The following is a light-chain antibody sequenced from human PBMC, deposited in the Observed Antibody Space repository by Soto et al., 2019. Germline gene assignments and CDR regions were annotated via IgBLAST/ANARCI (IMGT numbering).Light chain of an antibody. J-gene: IGKJ1*01. Sequence: DIQMTQSPSTLSASVGDRVTITCRASQSISNWLAWYQQKPGKAPKLLVYQASSLESGVPSRFSGSGSGTEFTLTISSLQPDDFAIYYCQQYNSYWTFGQGTKVEIK. CDR3: QQYNSYWT. V-gene: IGKV1-5*03. CDR2: QAS. CDR1: QSISNW.